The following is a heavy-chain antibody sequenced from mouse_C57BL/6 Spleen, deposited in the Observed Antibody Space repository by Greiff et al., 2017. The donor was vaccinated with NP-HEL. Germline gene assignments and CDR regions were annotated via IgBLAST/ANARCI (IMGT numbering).Heavy chain of an antibody. CDR3: TRRGYYGSSYWYFDV. CDR1: GYTFTDYE. CDR2: IDPETGGT. D-gene: IGHD1-1*01. J-gene: IGHJ1*03. Sequence: VKLQESGAELVRPGASVTLSCKASGYTFTDYEMHWVKQTPVHGLEWIGAIDPETGGTAYNQKFKGKAILTADKSSSTAYMELRSLTSEDSAVYYCTRRGYYGSSYWYFDVWGTGTTVTVSS. V-gene: IGHV1-15*01.